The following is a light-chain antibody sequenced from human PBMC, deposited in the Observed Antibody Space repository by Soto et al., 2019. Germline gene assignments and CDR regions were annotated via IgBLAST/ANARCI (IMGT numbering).Light chain of an antibody. J-gene: IGKJ3*01. V-gene: IGKV3-15*01. CDR1: QSVRTN. CDR3: QQYNNWPPGT. Sequence: EIVMTQSPATLSVSPGERATLSCRASQSVRTNLAWYQQKPGQAPRPLIYGASTRATGIPARFSGSGSGTEFTLTISSLQSEDFAVYYCQQYNNWPPGTFGPGTKVDIK. CDR2: GAS.